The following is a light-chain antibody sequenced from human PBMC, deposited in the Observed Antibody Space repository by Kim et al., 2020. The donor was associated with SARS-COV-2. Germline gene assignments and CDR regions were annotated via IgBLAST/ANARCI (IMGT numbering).Light chain of an antibody. CDR2: LAS. J-gene: IGKJ2*01. Sequence: DIQMTQSPSTLSASVGDRVTITCRASENIGTWLAWYQQKPGRAPSLLIYLASTLESGVPSRFSGTGSGTEFCLSITSLQPDDFATYYCQHYSRFPYTFGQGTKLEI. CDR1: ENIGTW. CDR3: QHYSRFPYT. V-gene: IGKV1-5*03.